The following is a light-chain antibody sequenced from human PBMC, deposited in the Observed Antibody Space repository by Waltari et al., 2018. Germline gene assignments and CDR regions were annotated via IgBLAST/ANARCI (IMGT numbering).Light chain of an antibody. Sequence: QSALTQFPSASGSPGQSVTISCTGTSSDVGGNDYISWYQQHPGKAPKVIIYEGYKRPSGVPDRFSGSKSGNTASLTVSGLQAEDEANYYCSSYAGKYVFGGGTKLTVL. V-gene: IGLV2-8*01. CDR2: EGY. J-gene: IGLJ3*02. CDR3: SSYAGKYV. CDR1: SSDVGGNDY.